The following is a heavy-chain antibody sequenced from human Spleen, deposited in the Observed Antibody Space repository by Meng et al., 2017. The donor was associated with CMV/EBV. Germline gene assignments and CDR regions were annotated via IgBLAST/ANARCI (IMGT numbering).Heavy chain of an antibody. CDR3: AIWED. D-gene: IGHD1-26*01. J-gene: IGHJ4*02. V-gene: IGHV3-21*01. CDR2: ISSDSDYT. CDR1: RFPLKRFT. Sequence: GGSLRLSCAASRFPLKRFTVNWVRQGPGKGLEWVSSISSDSDYTRYAESVKGRFTISRDDAENSLFLQMNSLSAEDTAVYYCAIWEDWGQGTLVTVSS.